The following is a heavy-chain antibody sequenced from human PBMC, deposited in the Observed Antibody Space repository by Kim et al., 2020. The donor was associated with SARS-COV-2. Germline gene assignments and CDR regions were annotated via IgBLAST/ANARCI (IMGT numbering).Heavy chain of an antibody. J-gene: IGHJ4*02. D-gene: IGHD3-3*01. V-gene: IGHV7-4-1*02. CDR3: ARDLGVAHLEGFDY. Sequence: NPTSDPGFPGRFVFSLDTSDSTAYLQISSLKAEDTAVYYCARDLGVAHLEGFDYWGQGTLVTVSS. CDR2: NP.